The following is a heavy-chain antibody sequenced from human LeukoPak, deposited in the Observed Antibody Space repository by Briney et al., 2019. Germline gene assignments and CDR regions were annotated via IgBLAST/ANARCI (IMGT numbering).Heavy chain of an antibody. CDR2: INPNSGGT. Sequence: ASVKVSCKASGYTFTGYYMHWVRQAPGQGLEWMGWINPNSGGTNYAQKFQGRVTMTRDTSISTAYMELSRLRSDDAAVYYCARNFYFDSSGYYHYWGQGTLVTVSS. CDR3: ARNFYFDSSGYYHY. D-gene: IGHD3-22*01. J-gene: IGHJ4*02. V-gene: IGHV1-2*02. CDR1: GYTFTGYY.